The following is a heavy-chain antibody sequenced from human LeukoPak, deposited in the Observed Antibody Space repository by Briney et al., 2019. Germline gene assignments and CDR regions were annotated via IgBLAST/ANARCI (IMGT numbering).Heavy chain of an antibody. J-gene: IGHJ3*02. CDR2: IWYDGSNK. CDR1: GFTFSSYG. Sequence: PGGSLRLSCAASGFTFSSYGMHWVRRAPGKGLEWVAVIWYDGSNKYYADSVKGRFTISRDNSKNTLYLQMNSLRAEDTAVYYCAKEITLDAFDIWGQGTMVTVSS. CDR3: AKEITLDAFDI. V-gene: IGHV3-33*06. D-gene: IGHD3-16*01.